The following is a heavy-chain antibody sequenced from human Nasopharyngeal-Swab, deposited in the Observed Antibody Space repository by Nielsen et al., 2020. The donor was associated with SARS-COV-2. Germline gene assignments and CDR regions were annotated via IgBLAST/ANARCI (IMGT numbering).Heavy chain of an antibody. CDR1: GFTFSSYE. D-gene: IGHD3-22*01. J-gene: IGHJ5*02. CDR3: ARKGLYDSSGYPFDP. CDR2: ISSSGSTI. V-gene: IGHV3-48*03. Sequence: GESLKISCAASGFTFSSYEVNWVRQAPGKGLEWVSYISSSGSTIYYADSVKGRFTISRDNAKNSLYLQMNSLRAEDTAVYYCARKGLYDSSGYPFDPWGQGTLVTVSS.